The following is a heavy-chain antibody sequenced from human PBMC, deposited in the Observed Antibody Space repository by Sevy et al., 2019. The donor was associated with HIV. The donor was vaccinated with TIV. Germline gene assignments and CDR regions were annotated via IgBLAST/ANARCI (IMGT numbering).Heavy chain of an antibody. CDR2: ISGSGGST. CDR3: AKAQAYCGSGCYPDDAFDI. J-gene: IGHJ3*02. V-gene: IGHV3-23*01. D-gene: IGHD2-21*02. CDR1: GFTFSSYA. Sequence: GGSLRLSCAASGFTFSSYAMSWVRPAPGKGLEWVSAISGSGGSTYYAHSVKGRFTISRDNSKNTRYLQMNSLRAEDTAVYYCAKAQAYCGSGCYPDDAFDIWGQGTMVTVSS.